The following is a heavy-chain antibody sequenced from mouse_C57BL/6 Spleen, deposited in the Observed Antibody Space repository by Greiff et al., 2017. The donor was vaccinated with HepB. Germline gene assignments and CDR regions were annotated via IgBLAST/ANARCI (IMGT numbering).Heavy chain of an antibody. J-gene: IGHJ3*01. V-gene: IGHV5-16*01. CDR1: GFTFSDYY. CDR3: ARDETGFAY. Sequence: EVMLVESEGGLVQPGSSMKLSCTASGFTFSDYYMAWVRQVPEKGLEWVANINYDGSSTYYLDSLKSRFIISRDNAKNILYLQMSSLKSEDTATYYCARDETGFAYWGQGTLVTVSA. CDR2: INYDGSST.